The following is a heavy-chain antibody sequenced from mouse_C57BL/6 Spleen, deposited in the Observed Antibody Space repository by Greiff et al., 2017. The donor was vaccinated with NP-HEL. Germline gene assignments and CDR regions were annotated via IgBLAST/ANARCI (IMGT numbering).Heavy chain of an antibody. CDR3: TRTPFITTVVGYYFDY. J-gene: IGHJ2*01. CDR1: GFTFSDAW. V-gene: IGHV6-6*01. Sequence: VQLKESGGGLVQPGGSMKLSCAASGFTFSDAWMDWVRQSPEKGLEWVAEIRNKANNHATYYAESVKGRFTISRDDSKSSVYLQMNSLRAEDTGIYYCTRTPFITTVVGYYFDYWGQGTTLTVSS. D-gene: IGHD1-1*01. CDR2: IRNKANNHAT.